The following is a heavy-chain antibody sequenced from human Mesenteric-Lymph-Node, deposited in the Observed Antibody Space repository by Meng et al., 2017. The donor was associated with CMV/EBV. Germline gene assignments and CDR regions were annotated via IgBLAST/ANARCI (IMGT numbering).Heavy chain of an antibody. CDR1: GFTFSNFW. CDR2: IKGDGSEK. J-gene: IGHJ6*02. V-gene: IGHV3-7*01. CDR3: AKDYDFWSAYPDYFGMDV. Sequence: GGSLRLSCAASGFTFSNFWMSWVRQSPGKGLEWVANIKGDGSEKNYVDSVKGRFTISRDNSKNTLYLQMNSLRVEDTAVYYCAKDYDFWSAYPDYFGMDVWGQGTTVTVSS. D-gene: IGHD3-3*01.